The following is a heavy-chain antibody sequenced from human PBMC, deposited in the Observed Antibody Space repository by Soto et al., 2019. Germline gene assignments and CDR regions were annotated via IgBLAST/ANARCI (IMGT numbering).Heavy chain of an antibody. J-gene: IGHJ4*02. D-gene: IGHD6-6*01. V-gene: IGHV3-9*01. CDR3: AKLSIECSSSSGYPIDY. Sequence: GGSLRLSCAASGFTFEGYAMHWVRQAPGKGLEWVLGISWDSGSLAYADSVKGRFTISRDNAKNSLYLQMNSLRTEDTALYFCAKLSIECSSSSGYPIDYWGQGTLVTVSS. CDR1: GFTFEGYA. CDR2: ISWDSGSL.